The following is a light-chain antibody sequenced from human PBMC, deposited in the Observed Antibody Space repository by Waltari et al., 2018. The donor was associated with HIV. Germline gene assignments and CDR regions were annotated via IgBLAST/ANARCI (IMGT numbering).Light chain of an antibody. V-gene: IGLV2-14*01. CDR1: SRDVGGYNY. Sequence: QSALTQPASVSGSPGQSITISCTGTSRDVGGYNYVSWYQQHPGKAPKLMIHEVSSRPSGVADRFSGSKSGNTASLTISGLQAEDDADYYCFSYTSSSTLNVFGTGTKVTVL. J-gene: IGLJ1*01. CDR3: FSYTSSSTLNV. CDR2: EVS.